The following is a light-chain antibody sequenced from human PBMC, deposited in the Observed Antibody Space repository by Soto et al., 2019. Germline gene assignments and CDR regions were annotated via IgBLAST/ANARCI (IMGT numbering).Light chain of an antibody. V-gene: IGLV2-14*01. CDR2: EVS. J-gene: IGLJ1*01. CDR3: SSYTSSSIDYV. CDR1: SSDVGGYNY. Sequence: QSALTQPASVSGSPGQSITISCTGTSSDVGGYNYVSWYQQHPGKAPKLMIYEVSNRPSGVSNRFSGSKSGNTASLTISGLQAEDEAEYYCSSYTSSSIDYVFGSGTKLTVL.